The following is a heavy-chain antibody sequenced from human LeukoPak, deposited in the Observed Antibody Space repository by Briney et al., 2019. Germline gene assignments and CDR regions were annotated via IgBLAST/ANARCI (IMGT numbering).Heavy chain of an antibody. Sequence: SETLSLTCTVSGGSISSYYWSWIRQPPGKGLEWIGYIYYSGSTNYNPSLKSRVTISVDTSKNQFSLKLSSATAADTAVYYCASILGTTVANTWGQGTLVTVSS. J-gene: IGHJ4*02. D-gene: IGHD4-23*01. CDR2: IYYSGST. CDR1: GGSISSYY. V-gene: IGHV4-59*01. CDR3: ASILGTTVANT.